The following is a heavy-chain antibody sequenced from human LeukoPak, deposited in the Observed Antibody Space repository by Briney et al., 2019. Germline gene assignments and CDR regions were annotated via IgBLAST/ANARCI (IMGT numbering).Heavy chain of an antibody. J-gene: IGHJ6*02. CDR2: IWYDRSNK. CDR1: GFTFSSYG. Sequence: GGSPRLSCAASGFTFSSYGMHWVRQAPGKGLEWVAVIWYDRSNKYYADSVKGRFTISRDNSKNTLYLQMNSLRAEDTAVYYCAREYVWAVATILGSYYYCGMDVWGQGTTVTVSS. D-gene: IGHD5-12*01. V-gene: IGHV3-33*01. CDR3: AREYVWAVATILGSYYYCGMDV.